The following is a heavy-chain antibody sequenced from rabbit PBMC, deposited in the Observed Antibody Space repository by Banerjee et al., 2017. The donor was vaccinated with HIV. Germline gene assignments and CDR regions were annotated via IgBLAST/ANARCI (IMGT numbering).Heavy chain of an antibody. D-gene: IGHD4-1*01. CDR1: GFTISNNYY. V-gene: IGHV1S45*01. CDR2: IYSGSGGRT. J-gene: IGHJ4*01. Sequence: QEQLEESGGGLVQPEGSLALTCTASGFTISNNYYMCWVRQAPGKGLEWIACIYSGSGGRTDYASWAKGRFTISKTSSTTVTLQMTSLTAADTATYFCARDLAGAIGWNFNLWGQGTLVTVS. CDR3: ARDLAGAIGWNFNL.